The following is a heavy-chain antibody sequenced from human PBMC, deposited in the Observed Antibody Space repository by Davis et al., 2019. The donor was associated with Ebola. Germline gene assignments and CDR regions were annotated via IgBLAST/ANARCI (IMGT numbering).Heavy chain of an antibody. CDR2: IYPGDSDT. Sequence: GGSLRLSCKGSGYSFTSYWIGWVRQMPGKGLEWMGIIYPGDSDTRYSPSFQGQVTISADKSISTAYLQWSSLKASDTAMYYCARFRSRNYYYYGMGVWGQGTTVTVSS. CDR3: ARFRSRNYYYYGMGV. D-gene: IGHD1-14*01. CDR1: GYSFTSYW. J-gene: IGHJ6*02. V-gene: IGHV5-51*01.